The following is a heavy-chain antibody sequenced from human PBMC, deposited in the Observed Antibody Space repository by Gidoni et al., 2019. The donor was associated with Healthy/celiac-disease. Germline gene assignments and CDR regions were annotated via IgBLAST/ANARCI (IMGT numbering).Heavy chain of an antibody. Sequence: QVQLQESGPGLVKPSPTLSLTCTFSGCSISSGGYYWSWIRQHPGKGLEWIGYIYYSGSTYYNPSLKSRVTISVDTSKNQFSLKLSSVTAADTAVYYCARDAGPGAFDIWGQGTMVTVSS. CDR3: ARDAGPGAFDI. CDR2: IYYSGST. J-gene: IGHJ3*02. V-gene: IGHV4-31*03. CDR1: GCSISSGGYY.